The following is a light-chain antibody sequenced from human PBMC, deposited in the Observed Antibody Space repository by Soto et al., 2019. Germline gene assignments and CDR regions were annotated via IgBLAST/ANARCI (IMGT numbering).Light chain of an antibody. V-gene: IGKV1-6*01. CDR3: LQHFNFSWT. CDR1: RDIGND. J-gene: IGKJ1*01. Sequence: AIQMTQSPSSLSASVGDRVTITCRASRDIGNDLGWYQQKPGKAPKHLIFAASNLQSVVPSRFSCGGSCTDFTLTISSLQADDFATYYCLQHFNFSWTVGQGTKVDIK. CDR2: AAS.